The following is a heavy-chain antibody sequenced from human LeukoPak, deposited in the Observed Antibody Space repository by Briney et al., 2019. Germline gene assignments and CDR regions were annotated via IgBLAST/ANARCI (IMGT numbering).Heavy chain of an antibody. V-gene: IGHV1-18*01. CDR1: GYTFTSYG. J-gene: IGHJ6*02. CDR3: ARDFFIVVPAAGFYYYYYGMDV. Sequence: ASVKVSCKASGYTFTSYGISWVRQAPGQGLEWMGWISAYNGNTNYAQKLQGRVTMTTGTSTSTAYMELRSLRSDDTAVYYCARDFFIVVPAAGFYYYYYGMDVWGQGTTVTVSS. CDR2: ISAYNGNT. D-gene: IGHD2-2*01.